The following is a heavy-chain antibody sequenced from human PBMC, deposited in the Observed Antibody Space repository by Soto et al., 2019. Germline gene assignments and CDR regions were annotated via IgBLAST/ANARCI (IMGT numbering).Heavy chain of an antibody. J-gene: IGHJ6*02. CDR2: IYSGGST. CDR1: GFTVSSNY. D-gene: IGHD3-16*02. Sequence: GGSLRLSCAASGFTVSSNYMSWVRQAPGKGLEWVSVIYSGGSTYYADSVKGRFTISRHNSKNTLYLQMNSLRAEDTAVYYCARYRNPLDYYGMDVWGQGTTVTVSS. V-gene: IGHV3-53*04. CDR3: ARYRNPLDYYGMDV.